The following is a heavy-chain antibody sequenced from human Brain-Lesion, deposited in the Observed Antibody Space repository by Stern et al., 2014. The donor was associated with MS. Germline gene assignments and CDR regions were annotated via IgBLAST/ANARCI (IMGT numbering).Heavy chain of an antibody. CDR1: GGSINTNNYY. CDR2: IHSSGST. V-gene: IGHV4-39*01. CDR3: ARTGDDFGDYSLSY. J-gene: IGHJ4*02. Sequence: QVQLQESGPGLVKPSETLSLTCTVSGGSINTNNYYWGWIRQPPGKGLEWIGNIHSSGSTFYSPSIKGRVPISVDTSKNQFPLNLSSVTAADTAVYYCARTGDDFGDYSLSYWGQGTLVTVSS. D-gene: IGHD4-17*01.